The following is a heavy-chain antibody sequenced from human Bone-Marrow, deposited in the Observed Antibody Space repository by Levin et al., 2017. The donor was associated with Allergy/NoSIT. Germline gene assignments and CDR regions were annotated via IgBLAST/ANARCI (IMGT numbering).Heavy chain of an antibody. CDR3: ARAPGSGWYWSFDY. D-gene: IGHD6-19*01. V-gene: IGHV3-53*01. Sequence: GGSLRLSCAASGFTVSSNYMSWVRQAPGKGLEWVSVIYSGGSTYYADSVKGRFTISRDNSKNTLYLQMNSLRAEDTAVYYCARAPGSGWYWSFDYWGQGTLVTVSS. J-gene: IGHJ4*02. CDR1: GFTVSSNY. CDR2: IYSGGST.